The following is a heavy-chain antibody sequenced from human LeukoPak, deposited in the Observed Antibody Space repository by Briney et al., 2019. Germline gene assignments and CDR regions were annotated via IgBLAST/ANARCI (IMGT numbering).Heavy chain of an antibody. V-gene: IGHV3-23*01. CDR2: ISGSADYT. Sequence: GGSLRLSCAASGFTFSNYAMTWVRQAPGKGLEWVSGISGSADYTYYADSVKGRFTISRDSSKNTQFLQMNSLRAEDTAVYYCAKSGRYFYYDMDVWGQGTTVTVSS. D-gene: IGHD1-26*01. CDR1: GFTFSNYA. CDR3: AKSGRYFYYDMDV. J-gene: IGHJ6*02.